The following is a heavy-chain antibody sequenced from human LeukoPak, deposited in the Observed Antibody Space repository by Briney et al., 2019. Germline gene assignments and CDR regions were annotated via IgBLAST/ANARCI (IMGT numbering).Heavy chain of an antibody. CDR2: ISSSSSYI. J-gene: IGHJ1*01. CDR1: GFTFSSYS. D-gene: IGHD6-13*01. V-gene: IGHV3-21*01. Sequence: PGGSLRLSCAASGFTFSSYSMNWVRQAPGKGLEWVSSISSSSSYIYYADSVKGRFTISRDNAKSSLYLQMNSLRAEDTAVYYCARDSSSWYRYFQHWGQGTLVTVSS. CDR3: ARDSSSWYRYFQH.